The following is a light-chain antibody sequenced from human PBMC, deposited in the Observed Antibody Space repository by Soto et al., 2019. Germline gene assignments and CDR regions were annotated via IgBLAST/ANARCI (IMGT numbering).Light chain of an antibody. V-gene: IGLV2-14*01. CDR2: EVS. Sequence: QSALTQPPSASGSPGQSVAISCTGTSSDVGGYNYVSWYQQYPGKAPRLIIYEVSSRPSGVSNRFSGSKSGNTASLTISGLRAEDEGDYFCSSFTGTSALILFGGGTKLTVL. J-gene: IGLJ2*01. CDR1: SSDVGGYNY. CDR3: SSFTGTSALIL.